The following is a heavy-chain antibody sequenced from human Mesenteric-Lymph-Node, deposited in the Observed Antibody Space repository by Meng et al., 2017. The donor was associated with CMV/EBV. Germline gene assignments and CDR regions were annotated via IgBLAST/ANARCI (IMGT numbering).Heavy chain of an antibody. V-gene: IGHV1-18*04. CDR2: ISAYNGNT. Sequence: ASVKVSCKASGYTFNSYYIHWVRQAPGQGLEWMGWISAYNGNTNYAQKLQGRVTMTTDTSTSTAYMELRSLRSDDTAVYYCARDRLPIMGFDPWGQGTLVTVSS. J-gene: IGHJ5*02. CDR1: GYTFNSYY. CDR3: ARDRLPIMGFDP. D-gene: IGHD6-25*01.